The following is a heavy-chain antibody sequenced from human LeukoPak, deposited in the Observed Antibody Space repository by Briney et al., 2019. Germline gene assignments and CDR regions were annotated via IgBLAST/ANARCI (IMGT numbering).Heavy chain of an antibody. CDR3: AREPTAEEGY. V-gene: IGHV3-30*02. CDR2: IRYDGSNK. Sequence: GGSLRLSCAASGFTFSSYGMHWVRQAPGKGLEWVAFIRYDGSNKYYADSVKGRFTISRDNSKNTLYLQMNSLRAEDTAVYYCAREPTAEEGYWGQGTLVTVSS. D-gene: IGHD4-17*01. CDR1: GFTFSSYG. J-gene: IGHJ4*02.